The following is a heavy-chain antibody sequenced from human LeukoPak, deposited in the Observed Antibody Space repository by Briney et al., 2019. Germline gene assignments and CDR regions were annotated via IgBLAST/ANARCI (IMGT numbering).Heavy chain of an antibody. V-gene: IGHV4-59*01. CDR1: GGSISSYY. J-gene: IGHJ4*02. CDR3: AKLPHGSGWSPYFDY. Sequence: SETLSLTWTVSGGSISSYYWSWIRQPPGKGLEWIGYIYYSGSTNYNPSLKSRVTISVDTSKNQFSLKLSSVTAADTAVYYCAKLPHGSGWSPYFDYGGQGTRVTVSS. CDR2: IYYSGST. D-gene: IGHD6-19*01.